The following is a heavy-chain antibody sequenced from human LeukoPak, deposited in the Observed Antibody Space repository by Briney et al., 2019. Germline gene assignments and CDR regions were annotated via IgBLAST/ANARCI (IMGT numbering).Heavy chain of an antibody. D-gene: IGHD1-26*01. CDR1: GYTFTSYY. CDR3: ARGEHPNWFDP. V-gene: IGHV1-46*01. Sequence: ASVKVSCKACGYTFTSYYMHWVRQAPGQGLEWMGIINPSGGSTSYAQKFQGRVTMTRDMSTSTVYMELSSLRSEDTAVYYCARGEHPNWFDPWGQGTLVTVSS. J-gene: IGHJ5*02. CDR2: INPSGGST.